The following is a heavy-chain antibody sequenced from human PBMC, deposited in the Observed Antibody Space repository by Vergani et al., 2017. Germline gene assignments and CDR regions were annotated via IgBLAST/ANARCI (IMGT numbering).Heavy chain of an antibody. D-gene: IGHD3-3*01. V-gene: IGHV3-23*01. CDR1: GFRFSNYA. J-gene: IGHJ4*02. CDR3: AKGGTITSFGSVDYY. CDR2: IASSGTIT. Sequence: DVELLESGGALVQPGGSLRLSCAASGFRFSNYAMSWVRQAPGKGLEWVAAIASSGTITYYSDSVKSRFTVSRANSQNTLFLQMSSLRAEDTALYYCAKGGTITSFGSVDYYWGQGTLVTVSS.